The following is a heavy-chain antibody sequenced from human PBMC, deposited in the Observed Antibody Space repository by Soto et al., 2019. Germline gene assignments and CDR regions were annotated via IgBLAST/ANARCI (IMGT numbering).Heavy chain of an antibody. CDR1: GYTFTSYD. D-gene: IGHD6-13*01. J-gene: IGHJ5*02. V-gene: IGHV1-8*01. CDR2: MNPNSGNT. CDR3: ARDRAYSSLQLWFDP. Sequence: ASVKVSCKASGYTFTSYDINWVRQATGQGLEWMGWMNPNSGNTGYAQKFQGRVTMTRNTSISTAYMELSSLRSEDTAVYYCARDRAYSSLQLWFDPWGQGTLVTVSS.